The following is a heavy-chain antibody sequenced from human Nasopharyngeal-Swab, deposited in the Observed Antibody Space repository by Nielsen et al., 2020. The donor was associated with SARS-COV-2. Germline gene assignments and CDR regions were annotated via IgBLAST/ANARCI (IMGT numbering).Heavy chain of an antibody. CDR3: ATAPAAADATYYYYGMDV. V-gene: IGHV1-24*01. CDR1: GYTLTELS. Sequence: ASVKVSCKVSGYTLTELSMHWVRQAPGKGLEWMGGFDPEDGETIYAQKFQGRVTMTGDTSTDTAYMELSSLRSEDTAVYYCATAPAAADATYYYYGMDVWGQGTTVTVSS. CDR2: FDPEDGET. J-gene: IGHJ6*02. D-gene: IGHD6-13*01.